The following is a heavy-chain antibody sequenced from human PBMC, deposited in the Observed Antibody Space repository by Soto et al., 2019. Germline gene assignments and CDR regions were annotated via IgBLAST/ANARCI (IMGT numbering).Heavy chain of an antibody. CDR2: ISGSGGST. J-gene: IGHJ6*02. CDR3: AKDRLTGYNWNLGYYYYGMDV. V-gene: IGHV3-23*01. Sequence: GGSLRLSCAASGFTFSSYAMSWVRQAPGKGLEWVSAISGSGGSTYYADSVKGRFTISRDNSKNTLYLQMNSLRAEDTAVYYCAKDRLTGYNWNLGYYYYGMDVWGQGTTVTVSS. D-gene: IGHD1-7*01. CDR1: GFTFSSYA.